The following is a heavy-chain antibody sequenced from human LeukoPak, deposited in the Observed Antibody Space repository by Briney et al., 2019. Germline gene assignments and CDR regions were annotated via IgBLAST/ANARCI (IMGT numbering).Heavy chain of an antibody. CDR1: GDSISSGSFH. Sequence: SETLSLTCTVSGDSISSGSFHWSWIRQPAGKGLEWIGRINTSGTTTYNPSLRSRVIISVDTSKNQFSLKLSSVTAADTAVYYCARGGWNKFDYWGQGTLVTVSS. CDR3: ARGGWNKFDY. J-gene: IGHJ4*02. D-gene: IGHD3-22*01. V-gene: IGHV4-61*02. CDR2: INTSGTT.